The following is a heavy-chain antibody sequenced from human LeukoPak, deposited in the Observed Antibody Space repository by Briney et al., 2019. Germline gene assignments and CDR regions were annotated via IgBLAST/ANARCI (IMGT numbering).Heavy chain of an antibody. V-gene: IGHV4-4*07. CDR1: GGSISYFY. Sequence: SETLSLTCTVSGGSISYFYWSWIRQPAGKGLEWIGRIYTSGSTNYNPSLKSRVTMSVDTSKKQFSLKLSSVTAADTAVYYCARITFGGVIVNRPRGAFDIWGQGTMVTVSS. CDR2: IYTSGST. D-gene: IGHD3-16*02. CDR3: ARITFGGVIVNRPRGAFDI. J-gene: IGHJ3*02.